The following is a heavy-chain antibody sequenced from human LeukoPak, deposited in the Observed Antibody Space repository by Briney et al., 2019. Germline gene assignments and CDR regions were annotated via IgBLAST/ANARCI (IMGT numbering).Heavy chain of an antibody. CDR3: ARDRNTDFWSGYYTNYFDY. J-gene: IGHJ4*02. V-gene: IGHV3-7*01. D-gene: IGHD3-3*01. CDR2: IKQDGSEK. CDR1: GFTFSTDW. Sequence: GGSLRLSCAGSGFTFSTDWMSWVRQAPGKGLEWVANIKQDGSEKYYVDTVKGRFTISRDNAKNSLYLQMNSLRAEDTAVYYCARDRNTDFWSGYYTNYFDYWGQGTLVTVSS.